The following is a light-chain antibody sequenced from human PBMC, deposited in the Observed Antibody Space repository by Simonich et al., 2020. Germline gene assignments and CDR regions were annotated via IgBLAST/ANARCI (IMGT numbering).Light chain of an antibody. CDR3: CSYAGSYTWV. Sequence: QSALTQPASVSGSPGQSVTIPSTGTSRDVGGYNYFSWYQQHPGKAPKLMIYDVSKRPSGVPDRFSGSKSGNTASLTISGLQAEDEADYYCCSYAGSYTWVFGGGTKLTVL. J-gene: IGLJ3*02. CDR2: DVS. CDR1: SRDVGGYNY. V-gene: IGLV2-11*01.